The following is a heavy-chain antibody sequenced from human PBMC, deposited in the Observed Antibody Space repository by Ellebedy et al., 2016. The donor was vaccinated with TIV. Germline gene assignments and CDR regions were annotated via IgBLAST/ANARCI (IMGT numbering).Heavy chain of an antibody. D-gene: IGHD5-24*01. CDR2: IYTDAST. V-gene: IGHV3-66*01. J-gene: IGHJ4*02. CDR1: KFTVSYNY. CDR3: AREGRDGYNPYFDY. Sequence: GGSLRLSCAASKFTVSYNYMNWARQAPGKGPEWVSGIYTDASTYYADSVKGRFTISRDNSKNTLYLQMNSLRTEDTAVYYCAREGRDGYNPYFDYWGQGILVTVSS.